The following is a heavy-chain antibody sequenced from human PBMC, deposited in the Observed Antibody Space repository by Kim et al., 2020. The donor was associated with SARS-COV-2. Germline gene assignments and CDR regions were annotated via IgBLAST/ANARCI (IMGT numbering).Heavy chain of an antibody. CDR2: SKMESDGGTT. V-gene: IGHV3-15*01. CDR3: TTAGRRGLLDLNY. D-gene: IGHD3-10*01. CDR1: GFAFNLAW. J-gene: IGHJ4*02. Sequence: GGSLRLSCAASGFAFNLAWLNWVRQAPGRGLEWVGRSKMESDGGTTDYAAPVKGRFIISRDDSENMLYLQINSLKTEDTGIYYCTTAGRRGLLDLNYWGPGTLVTVSS.